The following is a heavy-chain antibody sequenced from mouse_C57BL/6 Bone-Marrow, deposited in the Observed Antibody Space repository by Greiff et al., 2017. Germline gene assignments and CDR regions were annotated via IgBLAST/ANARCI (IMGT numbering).Heavy chain of an antibody. J-gene: IGHJ2*01. Sequence: QVTLKVSGPGILQPSQTLSLTCSFSGFSLSTFGMGVGWLRQPSGKGLEWLAHSWWDDDKYYNPALKSWLTISKYTPKNQVFLKLADVDTVDSATNCLAGIADYYGSRGHWAKGTTPTASS. CDR3: AGIADYYGSRGH. CDR2: SWWDDDK. D-gene: IGHD1-1*01. CDR1: GFSLSTFGMG. V-gene: IGHV8-8*01.